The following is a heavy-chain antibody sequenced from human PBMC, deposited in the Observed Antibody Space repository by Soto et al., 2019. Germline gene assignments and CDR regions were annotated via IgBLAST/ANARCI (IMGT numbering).Heavy chain of an antibody. D-gene: IGHD4-17*01. CDR2: MAPSGSS. Sequence: QVRLQESGPGLVKPSETLSLTCTVSNASISSYYWSWIRQPPGKRLEWIGYMAPSGSSKYNPSLAGRVTISVDTSNNQFSLKLTSVTAAETAVDYCARAGNFGDDIHDYYGMDVWGRGTTVTVSS. V-gene: IGHV4-59*01. J-gene: IGHJ6*02. CDR3: ARAGNFGDDIHDYYGMDV. CDR1: NASISSYY.